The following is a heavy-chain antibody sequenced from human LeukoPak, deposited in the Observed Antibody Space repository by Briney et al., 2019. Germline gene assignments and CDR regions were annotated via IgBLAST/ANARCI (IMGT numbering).Heavy chain of an antibody. J-gene: IGHJ6*03. D-gene: IGHD6-13*01. CDR2: INPNSGGT. V-gene: IGHV1-2*02. CDR3: ARAGYSSSWYGLGYYYYYMDV. CDR1: GYTFTGYY. Sequence: ASVKVSCKVSGYTFTGYYMHWVRQAPGQGLEWMGWINPNSGGTNYAQKFQGRVTMTRDTSISTAYMELSRLRSDDTAVYYCARAGYSSSWYGLGYYYYYMDVWGKGTTVTVSS.